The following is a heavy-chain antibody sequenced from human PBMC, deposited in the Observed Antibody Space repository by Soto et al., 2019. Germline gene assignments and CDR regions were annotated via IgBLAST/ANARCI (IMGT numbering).Heavy chain of an antibody. V-gene: IGHV4-30-2*01. CDR2: IYHSGST. CDR3: ASSANNYVWGSYRIRPFDY. D-gene: IGHD3-16*02. J-gene: IGHJ4*02. Sequence: SETLSLTSAFSGCSLSSVCYSLSWIRQPPGKGLEWIGYIYHSGSTYYNPSLKSRVTISVDRSKNQFSLKLNSVTAADTAVYYCASSANNYVWGSYRIRPFDYWGQGTLVTVSS. CDR1: GCSLSSVCYS.